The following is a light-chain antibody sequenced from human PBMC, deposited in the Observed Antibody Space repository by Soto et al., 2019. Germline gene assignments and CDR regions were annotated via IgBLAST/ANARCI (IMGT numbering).Light chain of an antibody. J-gene: IGLJ1*01. V-gene: IGLV2-23*01. CDR1: ISDVGGYNL. Sequence: QLVLTQPASVSGSPGQSIIISCSGGISDVGGYNLVSWYQHHPDKAPKVIIYEGTKRPSGVSTRFSGSKSGNTASLTISGLQAEDEADYYCCSYAGGRTYVFGSGTKVTVL. CDR2: EGT. CDR3: CSYAGGRTYV.